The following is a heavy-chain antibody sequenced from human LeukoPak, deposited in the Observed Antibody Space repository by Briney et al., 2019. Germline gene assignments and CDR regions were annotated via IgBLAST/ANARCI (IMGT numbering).Heavy chain of an antibody. Sequence: SETLSLTCAVSGYSITSGYYWAWIRQPPGKGLEWIGNIYHSGSTYYNASLKSRVTLSVDTSKNQFSLKLSSVTAADTAVYYCARRYSNYFFDYWGQGTLVTVSS. D-gene: IGHD4-11*01. CDR1: GYSITSGYY. V-gene: IGHV4-38-2*01. CDR2: IYHSGST. J-gene: IGHJ4*02. CDR3: ARRYSNYFFDY.